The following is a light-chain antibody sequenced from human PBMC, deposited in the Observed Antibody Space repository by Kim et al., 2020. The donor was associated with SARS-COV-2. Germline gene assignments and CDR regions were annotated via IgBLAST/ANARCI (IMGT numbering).Light chain of an antibody. CDR2: GAS. Sequence: PGEKATLSCRASHSLSNNNLAWYQHKRGQAPRLLIFGASSRSTGIPERFSGSGSGADFTLTISRVEPEDFAVYYCQQYGGSSITFGQGTRLEIK. J-gene: IGKJ5*01. V-gene: IGKV3-20*01. CDR1: HSLSNNN. CDR3: QQYGGSSIT.